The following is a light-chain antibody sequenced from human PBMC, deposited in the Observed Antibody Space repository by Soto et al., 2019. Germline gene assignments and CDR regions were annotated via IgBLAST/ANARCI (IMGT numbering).Light chain of an antibody. CDR3: SSYTSRSALVV. Sequence: QSVLTQPASVSGAPGQSITISCTGTSSDVGGYNYVSWYQQHPGKAPKLMIYDVSNRPSGVSKRFSGSKSGNTASLTISGLPHEDAAYYYCSSYTSRSALVVFGGGTKLTVL. V-gene: IGLV2-14*01. CDR1: SSDVGGYNY. CDR2: DVS. J-gene: IGLJ2*01.